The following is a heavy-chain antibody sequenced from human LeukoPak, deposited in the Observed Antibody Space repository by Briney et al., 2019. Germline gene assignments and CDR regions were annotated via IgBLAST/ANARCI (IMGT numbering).Heavy chain of an antibody. J-gene: IGHJ5*02. V-gene: IGHV4-59*01. D-gene: IGHD4-17*01. CDR1: GGSINNYF. Sequence: SETLSLTRTVSGGSINNYFWSWIRQPPGRGLEWIGYVYYGGSTNYNPSLKSRVTISVDRSKNQFSLKLGSVTAADTAVYFCAREDGDYRIDRWGQGTLVTVSS. CDR2: VYYGGST. CDR3: AREDGDYRIDR.